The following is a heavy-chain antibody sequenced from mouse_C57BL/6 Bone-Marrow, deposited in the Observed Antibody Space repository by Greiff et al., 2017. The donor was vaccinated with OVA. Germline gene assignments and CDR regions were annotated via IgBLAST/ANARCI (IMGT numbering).Heavy chain of an antibody. V-gene: IGHV1-81*01. Sequence: QVQLQQSGAELARPGASVKLSCKASGYTFTSYGISWVKQRTGQGLEWIGEIYPRSGNTYYNEKFKGKATLTADKSSSTAYMELRSLTSEDSAVYFCARCYYGSSYHYFDYWGQGTTLTVSS. J-gene: IGHJ2*01. CDR3: ARCYYGSSYHYFDY. CDR2: IYPRSGNT. D-gene: IGHD1-1*01. CDR1: GYTFTSYG.